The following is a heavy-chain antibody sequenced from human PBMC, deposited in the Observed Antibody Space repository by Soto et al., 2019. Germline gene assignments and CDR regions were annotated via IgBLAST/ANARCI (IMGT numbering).Heavy chain of an antibody. CDR2: IGGSDGST. D-gene: IGHD3-10*01. V-gene: IGHV3-23*01. J-gene: IGHJ5*02. CDR1: GFTFSSYA. CDR3: AKGRLGSVGGLYDP. Sequence: EVQLLESGGGLVQPGGSLRLSCAASGFTFSSYAMTWVRQAPGKGLEWVSGIGGSDGSTYYTDSVKGRFTISRDNSKNTLQLQMNSLRVEDTAVYYCAKGRLGSVGGLYDPWGQGTLVTVSS.